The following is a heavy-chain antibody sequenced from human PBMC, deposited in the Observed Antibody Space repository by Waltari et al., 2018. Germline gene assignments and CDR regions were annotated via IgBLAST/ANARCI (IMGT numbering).Heavy chain of an antibody. V-gene: IGHV4-61*09. CDR3: ARDRVGDYRDYYYGMDV. CDR1: GGSISSGSYY. CDR2: IYTSGST. Sequence: QVQLQESGPGLVKPSQTLSLTCTVPGGSISSGSYYWSWIRQPAGKGLEWIGYIYTSGSTNYNPSLKSRVTISVDTSKNQFSLKLSSVTAADTAVYYCARDRVGDYRDYYYGMDVWGQGTTVTVSS. J-gene: IGHJ6*02. D-gene: IGHD4-17*01.